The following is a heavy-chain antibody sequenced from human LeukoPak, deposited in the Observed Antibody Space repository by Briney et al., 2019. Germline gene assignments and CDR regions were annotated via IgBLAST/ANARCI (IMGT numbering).Heavy chain of an antibody. Sequence: GGSLRLSCAASGFNLNYYWLGWVRQAPGKGLEWVALIHHDESEKYYVDSVKGRFSISRDNAKSSVYLQMDSLRVDDTTIYYCTRWLSQYYFDFWGQGALVSVSS. CDR3: TRWLSQYYFDF. CDR2: IHHDESEK. V-gene: IGHV3-7*01. D-gene: IGHD3-10*01. J-gene: IGHJ4*02. CDR1: GFNLNYYW.